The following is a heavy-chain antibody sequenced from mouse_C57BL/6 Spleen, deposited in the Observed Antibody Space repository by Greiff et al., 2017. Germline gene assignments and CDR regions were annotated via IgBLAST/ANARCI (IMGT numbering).Heavy chain of an antibody. J-gene: IGHJ1*03. V-gene: IGHV1-53*01. CDR1: GYTFTSYW. D-gene: IGHD1-1*01. CDR2: INPSNGGT. CDR3: ARALISTVVHWYCDV. Sequence: QVQLKQPGTELVKPGASVKLSCKASGYTFTSYWMHWVKQRPGQALAWIGNINPSNGGTNYNEKFKRKATLTVDTSSSTAYMQLSGLTSEDSAVYDCARALISTVVHWYCDVGGTGTTVNVSS.